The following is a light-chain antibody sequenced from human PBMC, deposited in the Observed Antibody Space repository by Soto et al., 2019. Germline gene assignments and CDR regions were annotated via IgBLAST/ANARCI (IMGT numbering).Light chain of an antibody. J-gene: IGLJ1*01. CDR1: SSDVGGYRY. CDR2: EVS. CDR3: NSYTSTTPYV. V-gene: IGLV2-14*01. Sequence: QSALTQPASVSGSPGQSITISCTGTSSDVGGYRYVSWFQHHPGKAPKLIIYEVSNRPSGISDRFSGSKSGNTASLTISGLQAEDEADYYCNSYTSTTPYVFGPGTKLTVL.